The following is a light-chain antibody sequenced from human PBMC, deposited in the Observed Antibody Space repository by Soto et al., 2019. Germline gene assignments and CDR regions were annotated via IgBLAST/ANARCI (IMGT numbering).Light chain of an antibody. CDR1: SSDIGAYDH. J-gene: IGLJ1*01. CDR2: SVS. CDR3: ISYTVSRSYV. V-gene: IGLV2-14*01. Sequence: QSALPQPASASGSPGQSITISCSGTSSDIGAYDHVAWFQQFPGKTPKLIIYSVSNRPSGVSYRFSGSKSGNTASLTISGLQAEDEADYYCISYTVSRSYVFGTGTKVTVL.